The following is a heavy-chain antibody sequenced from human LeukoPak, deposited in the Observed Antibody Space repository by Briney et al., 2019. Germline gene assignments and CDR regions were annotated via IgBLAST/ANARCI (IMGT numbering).Heavy chain of an antibody. CDR2: ISYDGSNK. D-gene: IGHD3-3*01. CDR3: AKEYYDFWSGYYWPLGYFDY. Sequence: PGGSLRLSCAASGFTFSSYAMHWVRQAPGKGLEWVAVISYDGSNKYYADSVKGRFTISRDNSKNTLYLQMNSLRAEDTAVYYCAKEYYDFWSGYYWPLGYFDYWGQGTLVTVSS. J-gene: IGHJ4*02. CDR1: GFTFSSYA. V-gene: IGHV3-30*04.